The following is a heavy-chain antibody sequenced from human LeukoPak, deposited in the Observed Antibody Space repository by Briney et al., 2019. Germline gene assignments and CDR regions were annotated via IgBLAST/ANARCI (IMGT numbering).Heavy chain of an antibody. CDR1: GITLSNYG. V-gene: IGHV3-23*01. J-gene: IGHJ4*02. Sequence: VQPGGSLRLSCAVSGITLSNYGMSWVRQAPGKGLEWVAGISDSGGRTNYADSVKGRFTISRDNPKNTLYLQVNSLRAEDTAVYFCAKRGVVIRVILVGFHKEAYYFDSWGQGALVTVSS. CDR3: AKRGVVIRVILVGFHKEAYYFDS. CDR2: ISDSGGRT. D-gene: IGHD3-22*01.